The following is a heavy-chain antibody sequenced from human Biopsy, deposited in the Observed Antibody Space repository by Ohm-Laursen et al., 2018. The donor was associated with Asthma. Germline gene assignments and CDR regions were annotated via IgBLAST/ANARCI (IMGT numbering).Heavy chain of an antibody. CDR3: ARATSTWSQSGPHYFDH. D-gene: IGHD6-13*01. CDR1: PGSINDYY. CDR2: VHSTGST. Sequence: SDTLSLTCIVSPGSINDYYWNWIRQFPGKGLEWIGYVHSTGSTRFNPSLKSRLTISVDTSVDQFSLKLTSVTAADTAVYYCARATSTWSQSGPHYFDHWGQGTLVTVSS. V-gene: IGHV4-59*07. J-gene: IGHJ4*02.